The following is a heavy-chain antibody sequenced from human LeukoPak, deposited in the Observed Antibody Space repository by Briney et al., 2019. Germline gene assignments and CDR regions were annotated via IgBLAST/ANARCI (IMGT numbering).Heavy chain of an antibody. Sequence: ASVKVSCKASGYTFTSYYMHWVRQAPGQGLEWMGIINPSGGSTSYAQKFQGRVTMTRDTSTSTVYMELSSLRSEDPAVYYCARDTTPYNWFDPWGQGTLVTVSS. V-gene: IGHV1-46*01. CDR3: ARDTTPYNWFDP. CDR1: GYTFTSYY. CDR2: INPSGGST. D-gene: IGHD1-26*01. J-gene: IGHJ5*02.